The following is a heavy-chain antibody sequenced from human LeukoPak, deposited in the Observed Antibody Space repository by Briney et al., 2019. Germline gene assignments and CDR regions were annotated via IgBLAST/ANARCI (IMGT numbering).Heavy chain of an antibody. D-gene: IGHD1-14*01. Sequence: ASAKVSCKASGYTFTSYDINWVRQAPGQGLEWMGWISAYNGNTNYAQKLQGRVTMTTDTSTSTAYMELRSLRSDDTAVYYCARDRNVHSDYFDYWGQGTLVTVSS. CDR1: GYTFTSYD. CDR3: ARDRNVHSDYFDY. V-gene: IGHV1-18*01. CDR2: ISAYNGNT. J-gene: IGHJ4*02.